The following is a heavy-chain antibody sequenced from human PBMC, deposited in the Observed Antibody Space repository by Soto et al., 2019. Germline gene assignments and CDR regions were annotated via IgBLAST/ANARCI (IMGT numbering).Heavy chain of an antibody. CDR1: GYTFTSYG. J-gene: IGHJ6*02. V-gene: IGHV1-18*01. CDR3: ARGIVGANYYYYGMDV. D-gene: IGHD1-26*01. Sequence: ASVKVSCKASGYTFTSYGISWVRQAPGQGLEWMGWISAYNGNTNYAQKLQGRVTMTTDTSTSTAYMELRSLRSDDTAVYYCARGIVGANYYYYGMDVCGQRTTVTVSS. CDR2: ISAYNGNT.